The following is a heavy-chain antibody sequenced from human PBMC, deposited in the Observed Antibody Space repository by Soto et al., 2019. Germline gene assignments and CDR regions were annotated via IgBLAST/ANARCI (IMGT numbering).Heavy chain of an antibody. V-gene: IGHV3-43*01. CDR3: ARDSYDILTGQKRYFDF. CDR1: GFSFEDYT. J-gene: IGHJ4*02. CDR2: ISWDGGIT. Sequence: PGGSLRLSCAAFGFSFEDYTMHWVRQGPGKGPEWISLISWDGGITDYSDSVKGRFISSRDNSKNSLFLEMNSLTSEDAAMYFCARDSYDILTGQKRYFDFWGQGTLVTVSS. D-gene: IGHD3-9*01.